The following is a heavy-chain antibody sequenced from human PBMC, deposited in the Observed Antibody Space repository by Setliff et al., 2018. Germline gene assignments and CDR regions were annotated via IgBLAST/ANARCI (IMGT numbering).Heavy chain of an antibody. CDR2: IYHSGST. V-gene: IGHV4-38-2*01. Sequence: NPSETLSLTCAVSGYSISSGYYWGWIRQPPGKGLEWIGSIYHSGSTYYNPSLKSRVTISVDTSKNQFSLKLSSVTAADTAVYYCARLEGFYNFWSGPPLNWFDPWGQGTLVTVSS. CDR1: GYSISSGYY. CDR3: ARLEGFYNFWSGPPLNWFDP. J-gene: IGHJ5*02. D-gene: IGHD3-3*01.